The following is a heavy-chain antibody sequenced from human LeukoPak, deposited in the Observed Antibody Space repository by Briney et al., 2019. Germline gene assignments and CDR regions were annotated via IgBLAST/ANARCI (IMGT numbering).Heavy chain of an antibody. Sequence: GSSVKVSCKAPGGTFSSYAISWVRQAPGQGLEWMGGIIPIFGTANYAQKFQGRVTITADESTSTAYMELSSLRSEDTAVYYCASPGDYGDYSTYDYWGQGTLVTVSS. J-gene: IGHJ4*02. D-gene: IGHD4-17*01. CDR3: ASPGDYGDYSTYDY. CDR1: GGTFSSYA. V-gene: IGHV1-69*01. CDR2: IIPIFGTA.